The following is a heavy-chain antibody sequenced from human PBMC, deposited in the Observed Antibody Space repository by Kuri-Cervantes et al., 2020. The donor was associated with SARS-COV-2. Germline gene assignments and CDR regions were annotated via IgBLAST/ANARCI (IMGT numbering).Heavy chain of an antibody. CDR1: GVSISSYY. D-gene: IGHD3-3*01. V-gene: IGHV4-59*12. J-gene: IGHJ4*02. CDR3: ARVKRITIFGVSTNKAYYFDY. Sequence: GSLRLSCTVSGVSISSYYWNWIRQSPGKGLEWIGEINHSGSTNYNPSLKSRVTISVDTSKNQFSLKLSSVTAADTAVYYCARVKRITIFGVSTNKAYYFDYWGQGTLVTVSS. CDR2: INHSGST.